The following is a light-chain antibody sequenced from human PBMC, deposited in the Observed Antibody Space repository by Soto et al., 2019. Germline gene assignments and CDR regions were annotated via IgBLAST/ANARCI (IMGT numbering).Light chain of an antibody. CDR1: RSDIGSHNY. Sequence: QSALTQPASVSGSPGQSITISCSGTRSDIGSHNYVAWYQQFPGKTPKILIYGVSNRPSGVSSRFSGSKSGNTASRTTSGLQAEDEADYYCISYTGSGTTYVFGSGTKLTVL. V-gene: IGLV2-14*01. CDR2: GVS. CDR3: ISYTGSGTTYV. J-gene: IGLJ1*01.